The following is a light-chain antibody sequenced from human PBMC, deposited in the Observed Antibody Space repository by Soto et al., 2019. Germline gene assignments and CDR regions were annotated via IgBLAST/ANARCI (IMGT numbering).Light chain of an antibody. CDR3: QQRSDWPIT. CDR2: DVS. V-gene: IGKV3-11*01. Sequence: EIVLPQFPATLSLSPGERATLSCRASQSVSSYLAWYQQKHGQAPRLLIYDVSTRATGIPARFSGSVSGTDGTITTTSLETEDGSVYSCQQRSDWPITFGQGTRLEIK. CDR1: QSVSSY. J-gene: IGKJ5*01.